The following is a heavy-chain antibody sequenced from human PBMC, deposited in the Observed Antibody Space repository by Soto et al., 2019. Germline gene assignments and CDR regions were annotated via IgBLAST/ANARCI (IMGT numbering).Heavy chain of an antibody. D-gene: IGHD2-2*02. CDR1: GFTFSSYA. CDR2: ISGSGGST. CDR3: AKGGDIVVVPAAIHSTYYFDY. Sequence: GSLRLSCAASGFTFSSYAMSWVRQAPGKGLEWVSAISGSGGSTYYADSVKGRFTISRDNSKNTLYLQMNSLRAEDTAVYYCAKGGDIVVVPAAIHSTYYFDYWGQGTLVTVSS. J-gene: IGHJ4*02. V-gene: IGHV3-23*01.